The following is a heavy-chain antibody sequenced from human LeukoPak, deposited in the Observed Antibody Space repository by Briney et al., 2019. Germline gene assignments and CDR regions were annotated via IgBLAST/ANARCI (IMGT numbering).Heavy chain of an antibody. Sequence: SETLSLTCAVYGGSFSGYYWSWIRQPPGKGLEWIGEINHSGSTNYNPSLKSRVTISVDTSKNQFSLKLSSVTAADTAVYYCARESEYCSGGSCYEFDYGGQGTLVTVSS. D-gene: IGHD2-15*01. CDR2: INHSGST. V-gene: IGHV4-34*01. J-gene: IGHJ4*02. CDR1: GGSFSGYY. CDR3: ARESEYCSGGSCYEFDY.